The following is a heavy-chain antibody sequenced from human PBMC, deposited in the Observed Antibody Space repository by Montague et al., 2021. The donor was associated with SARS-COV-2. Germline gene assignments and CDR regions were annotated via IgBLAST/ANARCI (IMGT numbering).Heavy chain of an antibody. J-gene: IGHJ4*02. Sequence: CAISGDSVSSNIATWNWNRQSPLRGLEWMGRTYYRSKWYNDYAESVKSRINIDTDTSKHQFSLHLNSVTPEDTAVYYCARIPVGSKYYFDFWGQGTLVTVSS. V-gene: IGHV6-1*01. D-gene: IGHD2-2*01. CDR3: ARIPVGSKYYFDF. CDR1: GDSVSSNIAT. CDR2: TYYRSKWYN.